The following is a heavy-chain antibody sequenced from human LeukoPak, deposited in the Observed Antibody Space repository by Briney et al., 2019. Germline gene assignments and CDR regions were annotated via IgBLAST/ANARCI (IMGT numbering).Heavy chain of an antibody. CDR2: IYSGGST. Sequence: PGGSLRLSCAASGFTVTSNYMNWVRQAPGKGLEWVSVIYSGGSTNYADSVKGRFTISRDNSKNTLYLQMNSLRVEDTAVYYCAKVGGIVLAVYYYMDVWGKGTTVTVS. J-gene: IGHJ6*03. D-gene: IGHD6-19*01. CDR3: AKVGGIVLAVYYYMDV. V-gene: IGHV3-53*05. CDR1: GFTVTSNY.